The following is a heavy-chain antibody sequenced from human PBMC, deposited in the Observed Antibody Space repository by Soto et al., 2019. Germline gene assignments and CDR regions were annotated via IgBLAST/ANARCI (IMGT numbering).Heavy chain of an antibody. CDR2: INPSGGST. V-gene: IGHV1-46*01. Sequence: ASVKVACKASGYTFTSYYRHWVRQAPGQGLEWMGIINPSGGSTSYAQKFQGRVTMTRDTSTSTVYMELSSLRSEDTAVYYCARDQRLDVLMVYAIPYNWFDPWGQGTRVTVSS. CDR3: ARDQRLDVLMVYAIPYNWFDP. J-gene: IGHJ5*02. D-gene: IGHD2-8*01. CDR1: GYTFTSYY.